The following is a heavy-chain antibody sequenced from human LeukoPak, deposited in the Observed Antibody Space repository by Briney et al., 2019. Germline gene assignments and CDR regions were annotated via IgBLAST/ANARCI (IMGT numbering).Heavy chain of an antibody. Sequence: GGSLRLSCAASGFTVSSNYMSWVRQAPGKGLEWVSVIYSGGSTYYADSVKGRFTISRDNSKNTLYLQMSSLRAEDTAVYYCARSPVDTAMVYYYYYYYMDVWGKGTTVTVSS. V-gene: IGHV3-53*01. CDR3: ARSPVDTAMVYYYYYYYMDV. CDR1: GFTVSSNY. J-gene: IGHJ6*03. D-gene: IGHD5-18*01. CDR2: IYSGGST.